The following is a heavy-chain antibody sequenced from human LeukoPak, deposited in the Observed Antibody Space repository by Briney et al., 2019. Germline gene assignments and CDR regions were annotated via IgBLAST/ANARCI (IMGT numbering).Heavy chain of an antibody. CDR1: GGSFSGYY. Sequence: PSETLSLTCAVYGGSFSGYYWSWIRQPPGKGLEWIGEINHSGSTNYNPSLKSRVTISVDTSKNQFSLKLSSVTAADTAVYYCARVPYSGSFDYWGQGTLVTVSS. J-gene: IGHJ4*02. CDR2: INHSGST. V-gene: IGHV4-34*01. D-gene: IGHD1-26*01. CDR3: ARVPYSGSFDY.